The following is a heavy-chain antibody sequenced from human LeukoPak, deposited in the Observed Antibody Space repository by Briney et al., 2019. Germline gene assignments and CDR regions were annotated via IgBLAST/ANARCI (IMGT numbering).Heavy chain of an antibody. CDR2: IHTSGTT. V-gene: IGHV4-4*07. D-gene: IGHD3-22*01. Sequence: SETLSLTCSVSGGSVSTHYWSWTRQPAGKGLEWIGRIHTSGTTNYNPSLKSRVTLSLDTSNNQLSLTVTSVTAADTAVYFCARDGDGGGYPDYWGQGTLVTVSS. CDR1: GGSVSTHY. CDR3: ARDGDGGGYPDY. J-gene: IGHJ4*02.